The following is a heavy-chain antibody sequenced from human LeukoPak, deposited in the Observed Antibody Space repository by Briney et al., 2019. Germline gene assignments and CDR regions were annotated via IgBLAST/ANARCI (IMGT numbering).Heavy chain of an antibody. V-gene: IGHV1-8*03. J-gene: IGHJ6*03. Sequence: ASVKVSXKASGYTFTSYDINWVRQATGQGLEWMGWMNPNSGNTGYAQKFQGRVTITRNTSISTAYMELSSLRSEDTAVYYCARVFKGVAARRGDYYYYMDVWGKGTTVTVSS. CDR1: GYTFTSYD. CDR2: MNPNSGNT. CDR3: ARVFKGVAARRGDYYYYMDV. D-gene: IGHD6-6*01.